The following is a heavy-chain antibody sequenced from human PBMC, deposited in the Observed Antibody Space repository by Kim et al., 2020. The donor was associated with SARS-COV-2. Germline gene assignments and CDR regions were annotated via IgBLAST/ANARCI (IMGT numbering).Heavy chain of an antibody. V-gene: IGHV4-31*02. CDR3: ARGITIFGVVTNGMDV. J-gene: IGHJ6*02. Sequence: SLTSRVTLAVDTSKNQFSLKLSSVTAADTAVYYCARGITIFGVVTNGMDVWGQGTTVTVSS. D-gene: IGHD3-3*01.